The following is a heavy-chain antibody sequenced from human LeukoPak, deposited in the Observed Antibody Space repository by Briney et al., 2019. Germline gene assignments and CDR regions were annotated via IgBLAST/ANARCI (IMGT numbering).Heavy chain of an antibody. Sequence: GGSLRLSCAASGFTFSSYAMHWVRQAPGKGLRWVAVISYDGGDKYYANSVKGRFTISRDNSKNTLYLQMNSLRPDDTAVYYCARVRVRAVIITYYYYGMDVWGQGTTVTVSS. CDR2: ISYDGGDK. D-gene: IGHD3-10*01. V-gene: IGHV3-30*04. CDR1: GFTFSSYA. J-gene: IGHJ6*02. CDR3: ARVRVRAVIITYYYYGMDV.